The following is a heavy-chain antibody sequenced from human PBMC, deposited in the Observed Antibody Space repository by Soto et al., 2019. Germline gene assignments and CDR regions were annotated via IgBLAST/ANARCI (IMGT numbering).Heavy chain of an antibody. CDR2: INPNSGVT. CDR3: AMVDVYVTPSPQDF. D-gene: IGHD3-16*01. Sequence: ASVKVSCKASGYTFTGYYIHWVRQAPGQGLEWMGWINPNSGVTNYAQKFQGWVTLTTDTSTSTAYMELRSLRSNDTAIYYCAMVDVYVTPSPQDFWGQGTTVTVSS. V-gene: IGHV1-2*04. J-gene: IGHJ6*02. CDR1: GYTFTGYY.